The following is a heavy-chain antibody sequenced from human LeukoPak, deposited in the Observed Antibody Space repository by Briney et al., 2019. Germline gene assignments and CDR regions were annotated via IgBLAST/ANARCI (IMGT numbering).Heavy chain of an antibody. CDR1: GGSISSYY. J-gene: IGHJ4*02. Sequence: SETLSLTCTVSGGSISSYYWGWIRQPPGKGLEWIGSIYYSGSTYYNPSLKSRVTISVDTSKNQFSLKLSSVTAADMAVYYCASLRVLAYYFDCWGQGTLVTVSS. CDR3: ASLRVLAYYFDC. CDR2: IYYSGST. D-gene: IGHD4/OR15-4a*01. V-gene: IGHV4-39*01.